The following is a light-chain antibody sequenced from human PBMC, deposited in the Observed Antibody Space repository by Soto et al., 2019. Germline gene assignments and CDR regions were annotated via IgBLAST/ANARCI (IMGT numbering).Light chain of an antibody. CDR1: QTVYSN. CDR3: KHYQNLWA. Sequence: EIVMTQSPATLSVSPGERATLSCRASQTVYSNVAWYQQRPGQAPSHLIYRASSRPIGIPSRFSGSGSGTEFPLPIRSLQSEDSAVYYCKHYQNLWAFGQGTRVEIK. V-gene: IGKV3-15*01. J-gene: IGKJ1*01. CDR2: RAS.